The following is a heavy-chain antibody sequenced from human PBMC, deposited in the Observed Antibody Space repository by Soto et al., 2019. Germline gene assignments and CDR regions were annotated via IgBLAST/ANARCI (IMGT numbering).Heavy chain of an antibody. V-gene: IGHV3-33*01. D-gene: IGHD6-13*01. CDR2: IWYDGSNK. Sequence: QVQLVESGGGVVQPGRSLRLSCAASGFTFSSYGMHWVRQAPGKGLEWVAVIWYDGSNKYYADSVKGRLTISRDNSNNRLYLQMNSLRAEDTVVYYCAGEGGSSWYSYYYYMVVWCKGTTLSVSS. CDR3: AGEGGSSWYSYYYYMVV. CDR1: GFTFSSYG. J-gene: IGHJ6*03.